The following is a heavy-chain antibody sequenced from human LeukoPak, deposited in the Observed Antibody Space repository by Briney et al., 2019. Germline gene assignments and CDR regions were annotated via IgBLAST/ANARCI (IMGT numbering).Heavy chain of an antibody. CDR2: IYTSGST. CDR1: SGSLSSYY. D-gene: IGHD3-3*01. CDR3: AGGAEWLDAFDI. Sequence: SETPSLTCTVSSGSLSSYYWSWIRQPAGKGLEWIGRIYTSGSTNYNPSLKSRVTMLVDTSKNQFSLKLSSVTAADTAVYYCAGGAEWLDAFDIWGQGTMVTVSS. J-gene: IGHJ3*02. V-gene: IGHV4-4*07.